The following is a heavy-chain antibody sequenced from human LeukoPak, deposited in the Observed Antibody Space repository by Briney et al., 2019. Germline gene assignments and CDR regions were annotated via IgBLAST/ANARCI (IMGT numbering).Heavy chain of an antibody. Sequence: GGSLRLSCAASGFPFSSYGMHWVRQAPGKGLEWVAVISYDGANKYYADSVKGRFTISRDNSKNTLYLQMNSLRGDDTGMYFCAKDSSGSNYYYGLDVWGQGTTVTVSS. CDR1: GFPFSSYG. D-gene: IGHD6-25*01. CDR2: ISYDGANK. CDR3: AKDSSGSNYYYGLDV. V-gene: IGHV3-30*18. J-gene: IGHJ6*02.